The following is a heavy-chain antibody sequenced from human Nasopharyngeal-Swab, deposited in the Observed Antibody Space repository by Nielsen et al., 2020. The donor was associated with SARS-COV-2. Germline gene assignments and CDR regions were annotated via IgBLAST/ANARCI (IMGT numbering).Heavy chain of an antibody. J-gene: IGHJ1*01. Sequence: GKGLEWIGRIYTSGSTNYNPSLKGRVTISVGTSKNQFSLKLSSVTAADTAVYYCARDGGYYYDSSGNYAEYFQHWGQGALVTVSS. D-gene: IGHD3-22*01. CDR3: ARDGGYYYDSSGNYAEYFQH. CDR2: IYTSGST. V-gene: IGHV4-61*02.